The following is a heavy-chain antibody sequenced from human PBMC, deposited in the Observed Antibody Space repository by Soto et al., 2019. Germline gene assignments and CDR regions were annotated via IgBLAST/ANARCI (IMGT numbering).Heavy chain of an antibody. Sequence: SVKVSCKTSGGTFSSYAISWVRQAPGQGLEWMGGIIPMFGTANYAQKFQGRVTITADESTSTAYMELNSLRADDTAEYYCSKKHYSSYCSGGNCYDFDYWGQGTLVTVSS. CDR3: SKKHYSSYCSGGNCYDFDY. CDR2: IIPMFGTA. V-gene: IGHV1-69*13. J-gene: IGHJ4*02. CDR1: GGTFSSYA. D-gene: IGHD2-15*01.